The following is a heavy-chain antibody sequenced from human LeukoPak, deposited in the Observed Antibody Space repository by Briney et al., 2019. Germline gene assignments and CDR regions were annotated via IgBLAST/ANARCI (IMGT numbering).Heavy chain of an antibody. V-gene: IGHV1-69*05. CDR1: GGTFSSYA. J-gene: IGHJ5*02. Sequence: SVKVSCKASGGTFSSYAISWVRQAPGQGLEWMGRIIPIFGTANYAQKFQGRVTITTDESTSTAYMEMSSLTSEDTAVYYCATSGHSSSWYNLWGQGTLVTVSS. D-gene: IGHD6-13*01. CDR2: IIPIFGTA. CDR3: ATSGHSSSWYNL.